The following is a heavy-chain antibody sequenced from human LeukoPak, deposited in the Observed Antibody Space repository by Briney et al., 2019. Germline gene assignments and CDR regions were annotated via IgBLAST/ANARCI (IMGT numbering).Heavy chain of an antibody. CDR1: GFTFSSYE. Sequence: PGGSLRLSRAASGFTFSSYEMNWVRQAPGKGLEWVSYISSSGSTIYYADSVKGRFTISRDNAKNSLYLQMNSLRAEDTAVYYCAREDIVATAIDYWGQGTLVTVSS. D-gene: IGHD5-12*01. V-gene: IGHV3-48*03. CDR3: AREDIVATAIDY. J-gene: IGHJ4*02. CDR2: ISSSGSTI.